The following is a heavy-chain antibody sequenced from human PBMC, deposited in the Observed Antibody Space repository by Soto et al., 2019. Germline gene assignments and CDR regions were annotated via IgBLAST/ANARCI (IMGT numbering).Heavy chain of an antibody. D-gene: IGHD3-10*01. CDR3: ARGPIGESYFPGAFDI. CDR2: MNPNSGNT. CDR1: GYTFTSYD. V-gene: IGHV1-8*01. J-gene: IGHJ3*02. Sequence: QVQLVQSGAEVKKPGASVKVSCKASGYTFTSYDINWVRQATGQGLEWMGWMNPNSGNTGYAQKFQGRVTMTRNPSISTAYMELSSLRSEDTAVYYCARGPIGESYFPGAFDIWGQGTMVTVSS.